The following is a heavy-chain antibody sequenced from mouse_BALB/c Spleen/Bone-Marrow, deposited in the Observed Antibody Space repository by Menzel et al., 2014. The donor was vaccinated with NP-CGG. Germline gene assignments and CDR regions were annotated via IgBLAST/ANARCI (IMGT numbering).Heavy chain of an antibody. CDR3: ARPTTVVATGGSFDY. D-gene: IGHD1-1*01. CDR1: GFTFSSYG. V-gene: IGHV5-6*01. CDR2: ISSGGSYT. J-gene: IGHJ2*01. Sequence: EVQLVESGGDLVKPGGSLKLSCAASGFTFSSYGMSWVHQTPDKRLEWVATISSGGSYTYYPDSVKGRFTISRDNAKNTLYLQMSSLKSEDTATYYCARPTTVVATGGSFDYWGQGTTLTVSS.